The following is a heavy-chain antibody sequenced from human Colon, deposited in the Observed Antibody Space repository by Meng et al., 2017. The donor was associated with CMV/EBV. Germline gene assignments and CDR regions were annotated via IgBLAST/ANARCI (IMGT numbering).Heavy chain of an antibody. CDR1: GGTFSSYA. Sequence: SVKVSCKASGGTFSSYAISWVRQAPGQGLEWMGGIIPILGIANYAQKFQGRVTITADKSTSTAYMELSGLRSEDTAVYYCAGGGVLDLYAFDIWAKGQWSPSPQ. V-gene: IGHV1-69*10. CDR2: IIPILGIA. J-gene: IGHJ3*02. D-gene: IGHD3-10*01. CDR3: AGGGVLDLYAFDI.